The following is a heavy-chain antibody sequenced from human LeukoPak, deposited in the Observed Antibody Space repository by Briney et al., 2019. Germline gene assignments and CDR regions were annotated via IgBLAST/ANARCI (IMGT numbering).Heavy chain of an antibody. CDR1: GGTFSSYA. CDR2: FIPIFGTA. CDR3: ARSSTSCYTTGRYYYYYMDV. D-gene: IGHD2-2*02. J-gene: IGHJ6*03. V-gene: IGHV1-69*05. Sequence: ASVKVSCKASGGTFSSYAISWVRQAPGQGLEWMGGFIPIFGTANYAQKFQGRVTITTDESTSTAYMELSSLRSEDTAVYYCARSSTSCYTTGRYYYYYMDVWGKGPRSPSP.